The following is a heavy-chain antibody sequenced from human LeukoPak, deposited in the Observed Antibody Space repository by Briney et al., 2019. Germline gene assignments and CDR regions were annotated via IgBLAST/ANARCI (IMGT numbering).Heavy chain of an antibody. V-gene: IGHV4-30-4*01. Sequence: SETLSLTCTVSGGSISSGDYYWSWIRQPPGKGLEWIGYIYYSGSTYYNPSLKSRVTISVDTSKNQFSLKLSSVTAADTAVYYCARGRDYYDISRYYYGMDVWGQGTTVTVSS. D-gene: IGHD3-22*01. CDR3: ARGRDYYDISRYYYGMDV. J-gene: IGHJ6*02. CDR2: IYYSGST. CDR1: GGSISSGDYY.